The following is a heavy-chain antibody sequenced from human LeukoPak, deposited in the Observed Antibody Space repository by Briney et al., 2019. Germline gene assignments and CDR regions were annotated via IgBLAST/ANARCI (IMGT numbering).Heavy chain of an antibody. V-gene: IGHV3-48*04. CDR1: GFTFSSYS. CDR3: ARDENYYDSSGYANRDY. D-gene: IGHD3-22*01. J-gene: IGHJ4*02. Sequence: GGSLRLSCAASGFTFSSYSMNWVRQAPGKGLEWVSYISSSSSTIYYADSVKGRFTISRDNAKNSLYLQMNGLRAEDAAVYYCARDENYYDSSGYANRDYWGQGTLVTVSS. CDR2: ISSSSSTI.